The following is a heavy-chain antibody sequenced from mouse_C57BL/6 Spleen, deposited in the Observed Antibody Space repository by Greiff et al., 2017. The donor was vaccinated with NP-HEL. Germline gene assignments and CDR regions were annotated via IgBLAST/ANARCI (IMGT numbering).Heavy chain of an antibody. V-gene: IGHV10-3*01. CDR1: GFTFNTYA. Sequence: DVHLVESGGGLVQPKGSLKLSCAASGFTFNTYAMHWVRQAPGKGLEWVARIRSKSSNYATYYADSVKDRFTISRDDSQSMLYLQMNNLKTEDTAMYYCVRDDYYGSSYAWFAYWGQGTLVTVSA. CDR2: IRSKSSNYAT. D-gene: IGHD1-1*01. CDR3: VRDDYYGSSYAWFAY. J-gene: IGHJ3*01.